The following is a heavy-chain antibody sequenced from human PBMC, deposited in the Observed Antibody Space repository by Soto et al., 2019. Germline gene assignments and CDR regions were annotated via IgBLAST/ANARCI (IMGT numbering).Heavy chain of an antibody. V-gene: IGHV1-18*01. CDR1: GYTFASYG. CDR2: ISAYNGNT. CDR3: ARALRITMVRGVIPGLDAFDI. Sequence: GASVKVSCKASGYTFASYGMSWVRQSPGQGLEWMGWISAYNGNTNYAQKLQGRVTMTTDTSTSTAYMELRSLRSDDTAVYYCARALRITMVRGVIPGLDAFDIWGQGTMVTVS. J-gene: IGHJ3*02. D-gene: IGHD3-10*01.